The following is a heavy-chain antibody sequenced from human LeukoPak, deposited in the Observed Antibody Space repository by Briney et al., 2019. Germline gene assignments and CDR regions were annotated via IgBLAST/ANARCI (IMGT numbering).Heavy chain of an antibody. J-gene: IGHJ4*02. D-gene: IGHD1-26*01. V-gene: IGHV1-2*06. CDR1: GYTFTNYY. Sequence: ASVKVSCKTSGYTFTNYYIHWVRQAPGQGLEWMGRIDPNTGGTKSAKNFQGRVTMTRDTSISTAYMALSGLRSDDTAVYYCASLYDIVGTTVDCWGQGTPVTVSS. CDR3: ASLYDIVGTTVDC. CDR2: IDPNTGGT.